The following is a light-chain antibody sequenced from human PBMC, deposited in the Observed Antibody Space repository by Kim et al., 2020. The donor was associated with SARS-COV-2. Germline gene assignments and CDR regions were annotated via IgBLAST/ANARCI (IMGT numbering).Light chain of an antibody. Sequence: SASVGDRVSITCRASQSVNQFLNWYQQEAGKAPKLLIYAAATLQGGVPSRFSGSVSETEFTLTISSLQAEDFATYYCQQSYSTPYTFGQGTKLEI. CDR1: QSVNQF. V-gene: IGKV1-39*01. CDR2: AAA. J-gene: IGKJ2*01. CDR3: QQSYSTPYT.